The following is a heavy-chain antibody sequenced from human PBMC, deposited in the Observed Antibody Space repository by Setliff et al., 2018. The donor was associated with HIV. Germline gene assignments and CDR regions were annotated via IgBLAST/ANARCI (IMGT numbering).Heavy chain of an antibody. CDR2: IYYSGAT. CDR1: GGSIKNVNYY. J-gene: IGHJ6*03. V-gene: IGHV4-39*01. Sequence: TLSLTGTVSGGSIKNVNYYWGWVRLSPGKGLEWIGSIYYSGATYYNPSLKSRVIISVDTSKNLFSLNLSSVRASDTAVYYCARGPVNWFYLDVWGKGTTVTVSS. D-gene: IGHD3-10*01. CDR3: ARGPVNWFYLDV.